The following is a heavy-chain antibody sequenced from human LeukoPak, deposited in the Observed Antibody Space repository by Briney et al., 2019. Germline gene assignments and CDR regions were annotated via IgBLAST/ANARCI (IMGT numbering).Heavy chain of an antibody. CDR1: GGSISSSSYY. CDR2: IYYSGST. V-gene: IGHV4-39*07. J-gene: IGHJ5*02. CDR3: ARGVTPYEILWSSLNWFDP. Sequence: SETLSLTCTVSGGSISSSSYYWGWIRQPPGKGLEWIGSIYYSGSTYYNPSLKSRVTISVDTSKNQFSLKLSSVTAADTAVYYCARGVTPYEILWSSLNWFDPWGQGTLVTVSS. D-gene: IGHD2-21*01.